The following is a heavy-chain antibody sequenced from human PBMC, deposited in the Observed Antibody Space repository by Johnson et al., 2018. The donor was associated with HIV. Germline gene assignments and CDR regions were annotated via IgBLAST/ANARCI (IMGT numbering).Heavy chain of an antibody. CDR2: ISYDGSNK. D-gene: IGHD2-21*01. Sequence: VQLVESGGGVVQPGRSLRLSCAASGFTFSSYGMHWVRQAPGKGLEWVAFISYDGSNKYYANSVKGRFTVSRDNSKNTLYLQMDSLRAEDTAVYYCAILGLGAFDIWGQGTMVIVSS. CDR1: GFTFSSYG. CDR3: AILGLGAFDI. J-gene: IGHJ3*02. V-gene: IGHV3-30*03.